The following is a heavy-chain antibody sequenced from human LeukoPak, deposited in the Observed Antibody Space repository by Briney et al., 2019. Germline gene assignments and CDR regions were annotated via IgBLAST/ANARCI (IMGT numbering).Heavy chain of an antibody. CDR1: GDSISSYY. J-gene: IGHJ4*02. CDR2: SHYSGGS. D-gene: IGHD6-19*01. V-gene: IGHV4-59*01. Sequence: SETLSLTCTVSGDSISSYYWSWIRQPPGKGLEWIGYSHYSGGSNYNPSLKSRVTISVDTSKNQFSLKLSSVSAADTAVYFCASRTGDSSTFYYWGQGTLVTVSS. CDR3: ASRTGDSSTFYY.